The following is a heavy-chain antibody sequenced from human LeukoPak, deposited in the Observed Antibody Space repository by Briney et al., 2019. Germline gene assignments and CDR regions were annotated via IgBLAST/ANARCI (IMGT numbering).Heavy chain of an antibody. CDR3: ATTTQEMATITWFDY. CDR1: GYTLTELS. V-gene: IGHV1-24*01. J-gene: IGHJ4*02. Sequence: ASVKVSCKVSGYTLTELSMHWVRQAPGKGLEWMGGFDPEDGETIYAQKFHGRVTMTEDTSTDTAYMELSSLRSEDTAVYYCATTTQEMATITWFDYWGQGTLVTVSS. D-gene: IGHD5-24*01. CDR2: FDPEDGET.